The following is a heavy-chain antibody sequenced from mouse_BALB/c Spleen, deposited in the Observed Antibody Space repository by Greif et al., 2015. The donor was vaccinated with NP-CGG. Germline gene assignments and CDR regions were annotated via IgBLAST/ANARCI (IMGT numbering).Heavy chain of an antibody. CDR1: GYTFTSYW. CDR2: INPSTGYT. Sequence: QVQLQQSGAELAKPGASVKMSCKASGYTFTSYWMHWVKQRPGQGLEWIGYINPSTGYTEYNQKFKDKATLTADKSSSTSYIQLISLTSEDSAFYYCARRATTLVASIDYCGQGTSFTVSS. V-gene: IGHV1-7*01. CDR3: ARRATTLVASIDY. D-gene: IGHD1-1*01. J-gene: IGHJ4*01.